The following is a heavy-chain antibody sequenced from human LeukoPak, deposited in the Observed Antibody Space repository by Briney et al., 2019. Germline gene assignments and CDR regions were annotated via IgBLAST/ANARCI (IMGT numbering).Heavy chain of an antibody. CDR3: AKDRSPGWFDP. CDR2: MNGDGSST. D-gene: IGHD6-13*01. Sequence: PGGSLRLSCAASGFTFSSYWMHWVRHAPGKGLVWVARMNGDGSSTDYADSVKGRFTISRDYAKNTLYLQMNSLRVEDTAMYYCAKDRSPGWFDPWGQGTLVTVSS. J-gene: IGHJ5*02. V-gene: IGHV3-74*01. CDR1: GFTFSSYW.